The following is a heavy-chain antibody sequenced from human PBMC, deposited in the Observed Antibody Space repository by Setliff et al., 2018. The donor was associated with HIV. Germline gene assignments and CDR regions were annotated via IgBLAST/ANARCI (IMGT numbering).Heavy chain of an antibody. V-gene: IGHV6-1*01. CDR3: ARGTGIQLWLKGGDYYYYYMDV. CDR1: GDSVSSHSAA. D-gene: IGHD5-18*01. Sequence: SQTLSLTCAISGDSVSSHSAAWNWIRQSPSRGLEWLGRTYYRSKWYNDYAVSVTSRITINPDTSKNQFSLQLNSVTPEDTDVYYCARGTGIQLWLKGGDYYYYYMDVWGKGTTVTVAS. J-gene: IGHJ6*03. CDR2: TYYRSKWYN.